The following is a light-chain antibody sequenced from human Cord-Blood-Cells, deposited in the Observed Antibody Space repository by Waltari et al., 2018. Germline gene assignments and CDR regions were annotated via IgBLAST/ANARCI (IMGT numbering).Light chain of an antibody. J-gene: IGLJ2*01. CDR3: SSYTSSSTVV. Sequence: QSALTQPASVSGSPGQSITISCTGTSSDVGGYNYVSWYPQPPGKAPKLMIYEVSNRPSGVSNRFSGSQSGNTASLTISGLQAEDEADYYCSSYTSSSTVVFGGGTKLTVL. CDR2: EVS. V-gene: IGLV2-14*01. CDR1: SSDVGGYNY.